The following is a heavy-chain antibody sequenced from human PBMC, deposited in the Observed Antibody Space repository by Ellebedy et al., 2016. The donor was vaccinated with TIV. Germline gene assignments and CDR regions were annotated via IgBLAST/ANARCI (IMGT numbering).Heavy chain of an antibody. CDR1: GFTFSSYA. Sequence: GESLKISCAASGFTFSSYAMSWVRPAPGKGPEWVSGITGRGDRSFYADSVKGRFTFSRDNSKNTLYLQMNSLRVEDTAVYYCTKDSGFVAALGTGYWGPGTLVTVSS. CDR2: ITGRGDRS. D-gene: IGHD6-13*01. J-gene: IGHJ4*02. V-gene: IGHV3-23*01. CDR3: TKDSGFVAALGTGY.